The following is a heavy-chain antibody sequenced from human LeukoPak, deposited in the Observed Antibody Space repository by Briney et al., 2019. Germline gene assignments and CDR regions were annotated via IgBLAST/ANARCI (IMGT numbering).Heavy chain of an antibody. J-gene: IGHJ4*02. CDR2: ISVGSGSYI. CDR1: GFTFSSYN. CDR3: ARDGVSTILDY. V-gene: IGHV3-21*01. Sequence: GGSLRLSCAASGFTFSSYNMNWVRQAPRKGLEWVSSISVGSGSYIYYADSVKGRFTISRDNAKNSLYLHMNGLRAEDTAVYYCARDGVSTILDYWGQGTLVTVSS. D-gene: IGHD5/OR15-5a*01.